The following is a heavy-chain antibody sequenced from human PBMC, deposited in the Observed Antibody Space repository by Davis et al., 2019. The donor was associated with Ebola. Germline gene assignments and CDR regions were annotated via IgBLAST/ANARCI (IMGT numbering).Heavy chain of an antibody. Sequence: GESLKISCAVSGFTFSSYWMSWVRQAPGKGLEWVANIKQDGSEIHYVDSVKGRFTISRDNTKNSLSLQMNSLRAEDTAVYYCARDRRLIPAAMSWGQGTLVTVSS. CDR1: GFTFSSYW. CDR3: ARDRRLIPAAMS. CDR2: IKQDGSEI. D-gene: IGHD2-2*01. J-gene: IGHJ5*02. V-gene: IGHV3-7*03.